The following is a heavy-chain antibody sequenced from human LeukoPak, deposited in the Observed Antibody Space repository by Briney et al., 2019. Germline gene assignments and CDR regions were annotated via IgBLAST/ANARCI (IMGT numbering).Heavy chain of an antibody. CDR1: GFTFSTSA. CDR3: ARDPTYYLRYGYFGS. V-gene: IGHV3-21*06. CDR2: INNVRSHI. J-gene: IGHJ4*02. D-gene: IGHD1-26*01. Sequence: PGGSLRLSCAASGFTFSTSAMNWVRQAPGKGLEWVSSINNVRSHIYYADSVRGRFTISRDNANNVLYLQMNSLRAEDTAVYYCARDPTYYLRYGYFGSWGQGTLVTVSS.